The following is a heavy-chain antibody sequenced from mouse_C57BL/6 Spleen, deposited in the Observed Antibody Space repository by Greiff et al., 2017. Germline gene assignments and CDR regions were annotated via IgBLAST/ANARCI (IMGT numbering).Heavy chain of an antibody. J-gene: IGHJ3*01. V-gene: IGHV14-3*01. CDR2: IDPANGNT. CDR3: ARSNYDGSSWFAY. CDR1: GFNIKNTY. Sequence: VQLQQSVAELVRPGASVKLSCTASGFNIKNTYMHWVKQRPEQGLEWIGRIDPANGNTKYAPTFPGKGPITADTYSNTAYLQLSSRTSEDTAIYYCARSNYDGSSWFAYWGQGTLVTVSA. D-gene: IGHD1-1*01.